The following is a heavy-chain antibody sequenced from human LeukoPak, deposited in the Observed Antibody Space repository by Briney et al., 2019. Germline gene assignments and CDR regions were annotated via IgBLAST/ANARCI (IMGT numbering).Heavy chain of an antibody. J-gene: IGHJ5*02. CDR2: ISSSSSYI. CDR1: GFTFSSYS. V-gene: IGHV3-21*01. Sequence: PGGSLRLSCAASGFTFSSYSMNWVRQAPGKGLEWVSSISSSSSYIYYADSVKGRFTISRDNAKNSLYLQMNSLRAEDTAVYYCASGTEAAAGSWGQGTLVTVSS. D-gene: IGHD6-13*01. CDR3: ASGTEAAAGS.